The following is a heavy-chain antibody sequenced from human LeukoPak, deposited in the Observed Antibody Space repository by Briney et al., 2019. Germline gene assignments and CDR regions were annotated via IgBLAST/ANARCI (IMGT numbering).Heavy chain of an antibody. J-gene: IGHJ5*02. D-gene: IGHD4-17*01. V-gene: IGHV5-10-1*01. Sequence: GESLKISCKGSGYSFTSYWISWVRQMSGKGLEWMGRIDPSDSYTNYSPSFQGHVTFSADKSNSTAYLQWSSLKASDTAMYYCARQGGYGDPFDPWGQGTLVTVSS. CDR1: GYSFTSYW. CDR3: ARQGGYGDPFDP. CDR2: IDPSDSYT.